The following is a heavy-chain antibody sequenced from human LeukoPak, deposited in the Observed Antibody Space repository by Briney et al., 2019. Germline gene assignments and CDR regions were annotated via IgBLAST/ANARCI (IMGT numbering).Heavy chain of an antibody. D-gene: IGHD4-17*01. CDR2: IYYSGST. V-gene: IGHV4-31*03. Sequence: TSETLSLTCTVSGGSISSGGYYWSWIRQHPGKGLEWIGYIYYSGSTYYNPSLKSRVTISVDTSKNQFSLKLSSVTAADTAVYYCARVRGSPESLPYGDYGFDYWGQGTLVTVSS. J-gene: IGHJ4*02. CDR3: ARVRGSPESLPYGDYGFDY. CDR1: GGSISSGGYY.